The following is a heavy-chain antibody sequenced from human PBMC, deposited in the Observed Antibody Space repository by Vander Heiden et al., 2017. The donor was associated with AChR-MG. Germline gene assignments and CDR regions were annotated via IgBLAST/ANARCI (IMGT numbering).Heavy chain of an antibody. J-gene: IGHJ6*02. CDR3: AKDLASWGWYYYYYGMDV. D-gene: IGHD1-26*01. Sequence: QVQLVESGGGVVQPGGSLRLSCAASGFTFSTYGRHWVRKAPGKGLEWVAFIRYDGSNKYYADSVKGRFTISRDNSKNTLYLQMNSLRAEDTAVYYCAKDLASWGWYYYYYGMDVWGQGTTITVSS. V-gene: IGHV3-30*02. CDR1: GFTFSTYG. CDR2: IRYDGSNK.